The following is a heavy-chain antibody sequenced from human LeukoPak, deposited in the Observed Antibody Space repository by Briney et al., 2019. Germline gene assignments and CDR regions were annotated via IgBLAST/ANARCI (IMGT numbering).Heavy chain of an antibody. CDR2: ICYSGTT. CDR3: ASRGGSYTLDY. V-gene: IGHV4-59*08. D-gene: IGHD1-26*01. Sequence: SETLSLTCSVSGASIRGYYWQWIRQPPGKRPEWIGYICYSGTTNYNPSLKSRVTISVDTSKNQFSLKLSSVTAADTAVYYCASRGGSYTLDYWGQGTLVTVSS. J-gene: IGHJ4*02. CDR1: GASIRGYY.